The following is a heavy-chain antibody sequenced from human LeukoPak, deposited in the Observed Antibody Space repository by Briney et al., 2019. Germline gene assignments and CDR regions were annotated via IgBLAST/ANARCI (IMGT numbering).Heavy chain of an antibody. CDR1: GYTLTTYY. J-gene: IGHJ4*02. Sequence: ASVRVSCKASGYTLTTYYMHWVRQPPGQGLEWMGIINPSGGSTGYALKFQGRVTMTRDTSTSTVYMELSSLRSEDTAVYYCATSETVGTTTGRRVLDYWGQGTLVTVSS. D-gene: IGHD1-26*01. V-gene: IGHV1-46*01. CDR2: INPSGGST. CDR3: ATSETVGTTTGRRVLDY.